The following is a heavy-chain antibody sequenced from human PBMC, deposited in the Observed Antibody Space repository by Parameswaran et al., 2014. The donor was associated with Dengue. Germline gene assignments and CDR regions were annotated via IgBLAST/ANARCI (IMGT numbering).Heavy chain of an antibody. Sequence: WVRQAPGQGLEWMGGIIPFYSTTNYAENFQGSVTSAADESTATVYMELSSLRSEDTAVYFCARYCATMSCYHNWFDPWGQGTLVTVSS. J-gene: IGHJ5*02. V-gene: IGHV1-69*01. CDR2: IIPFYSTT. CDR3: ARYCATMSCYHNWFDP. D-gene: IGHD2-2*01.